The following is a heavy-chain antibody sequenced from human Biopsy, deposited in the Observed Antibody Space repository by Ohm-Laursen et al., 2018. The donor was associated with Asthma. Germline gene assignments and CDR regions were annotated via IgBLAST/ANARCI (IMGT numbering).Heavy chain of an antibody. J-gene: IGHJ3*01. V-gene: IGHV1-3*04. CDR3: VGTYYDFLTGQVKDVFGV. D-gene: IGHD3-9*01. Sequence: ASVSPSCRVSGYYFISLAIHWVRQAPGQRLGWMVWDNTGNGDTKYSQKFQGRVTITRDTSASKAYMELRSLRSEDTATYYCVGTYYDFLTGQVKDVFGVWGQGTMVTVSS. CDR1: GYYFISLA. CDR2: DNTGNGDT.